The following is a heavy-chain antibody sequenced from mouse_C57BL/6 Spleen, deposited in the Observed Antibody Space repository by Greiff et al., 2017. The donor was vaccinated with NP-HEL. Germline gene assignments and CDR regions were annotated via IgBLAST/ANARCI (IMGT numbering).Heavy chain of an antibody. Sequence: VQLQQSGAELARPGASVKLSCKASGYTFTSYGISWVKQRTGQGLEWIGEIYPRSGNTYYNEKFKGKATLTADKSSSTAYMELRSLTSEDSAVYFCARGGMYGSSPGPFDYWGQGTTLTVSS. J-gene: IGHJ2*01. CDR1: GYTFTSYG. V-gene: IGHV1-81*01. CDR3: ARGGMYGSSPGPFDY. D-gene: IGHD1-1*01. CDR2: IYPRSGNT.